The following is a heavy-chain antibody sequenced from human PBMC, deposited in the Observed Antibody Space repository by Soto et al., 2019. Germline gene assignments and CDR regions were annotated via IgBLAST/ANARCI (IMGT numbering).Heavy chain of an antibody. CDR2: INHSGST. J-gene: IGHJ6*02. V-gene: IGHV4-34*01. Sequence: SETLSLTCAVYGGSFSGYYWSWIRQPPGKGLEWIGEINHSGSTNYNPSLKSRVTISVDTSKNQFSLKLSSVTAADTAVYYCARDLYYYGMDVWGQGTTVTVS. CDR1: GGSFSGYY. CDR3: ARDLYYYGMDV.